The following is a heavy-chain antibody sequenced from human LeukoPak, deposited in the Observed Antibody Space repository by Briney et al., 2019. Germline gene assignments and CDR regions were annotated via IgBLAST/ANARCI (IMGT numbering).Heavy chain of an antibody. V-gene: IGHV4-59*08. CDR2: YYYSGNT. D-gene: IGHD6-13*01. Sequence: SETLSLTCTVSGVSISNYYWSWIRQPPGKGLEWIGYYYYSGNTNYNPSLKSRVTISADTSKNQFSLRLFSVTASDTAVYYCATIFSGYVSSWPEYFQHWGQGSLVTVSS. CDR3: ATIFSGYVSSWPEYFQH. J-gene: IGHJ1*01. CDR1: GVSISNYY.